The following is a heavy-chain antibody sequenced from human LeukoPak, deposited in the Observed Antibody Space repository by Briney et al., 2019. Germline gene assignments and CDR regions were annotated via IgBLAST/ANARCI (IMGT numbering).Heavy chain of an antibody. J-gene: IGHJ4*02. CDR1: GGSMSSASSY. V-gene: IGHV4-61*01. Sequence: SETLSLTCTVSGGSMSSASSYWSWIRQPPRKGLEWIGYVFYSGSINYNPSLKSRVTISIDASKNQFSLKLSSVTAADTAVYYCARLTSGTHPNFDYWGQGTLVTVSS. CDR3: ARLTSGTHPNFDY. D-gene: IGHD3-10*01. CDR2: VFYSGSI.